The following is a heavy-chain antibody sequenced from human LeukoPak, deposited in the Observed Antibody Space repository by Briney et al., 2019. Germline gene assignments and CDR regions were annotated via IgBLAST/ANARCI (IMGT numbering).Heavy chain of an antibody. V-gene: IGHV3-30*02. J-gene: IGHJ4*02. Sequence: GGSPRLSCAASGFVFSNHGMHWVRQAPGKGLEWLGYARYDGHNTYPDSLKGRFTISRDNSENTLFLEINSLRTEDTAVYYCATGSSDVAVLDYWGQGTLVTVSS. CDR1: GFVFSNHG. CDR3: ATGSSDVAVLDY. D-gene: IGHD2-21*01. CDR2: ARYDGHNT.